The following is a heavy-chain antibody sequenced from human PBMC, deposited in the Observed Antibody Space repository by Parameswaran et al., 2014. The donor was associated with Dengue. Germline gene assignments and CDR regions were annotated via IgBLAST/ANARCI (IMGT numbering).Heavy chain of an antibody. D-gene: IGHD6-13*01. CDR2: ISGGGGST. CDR3: AKDLPGIAAAMGYFDP. J-gene: IGHJ5*02. V-gene: IGHV3-23*01. Sequence: RWIRQPPGKGLEWVSGISGGGGSTYYADSVKGRFTISRDNSKNTLYLQMNSLRAEDTAVYYCAKDLPGIAAAMGYFDPWGQGTLVTVSS.